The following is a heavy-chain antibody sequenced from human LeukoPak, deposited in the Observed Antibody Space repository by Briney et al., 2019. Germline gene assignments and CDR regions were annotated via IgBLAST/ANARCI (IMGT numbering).Heavy chain of an antibody. D-gene: IGHD3-22*01. J-gene: IGHJ4*02. V-gene: IGHV3-53*01. CDR1: GFTVSSNY. CDR2: IYSGGTT. Sequence: PGGSLRLSCAASGFTVSSNYMSWVRHAPGKGLEWVSVIYSGGTTCYADSVKGRFTISRDDSRNTLYLQMNRLGGEDTAVYYCARMLISSGYYVDCWGQGTLVTVSS. CDR3: ARMLISSGYYVDC.